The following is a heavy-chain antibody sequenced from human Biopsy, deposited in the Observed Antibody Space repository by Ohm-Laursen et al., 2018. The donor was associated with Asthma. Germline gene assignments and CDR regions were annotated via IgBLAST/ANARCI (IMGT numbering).Heavy chain of an antibody. D-gene: IGHD6-19*01. V-gene: IGHV3-11*01. Sequence: SLRLSCAASGFAVSDYYMSWIRQAPGKGLEWISYINGKSNSIEYADSVKGRFTISRDNAKNSLYLQMNSLRAEDTAVYYCARDSYSSGLYDDFESWGQGTLVTVSS. J-gene: IGHJ4*02. CDR2: INGKSNSI. CDR1: GFAVSDYY. CDR3: ARDSYSSGLYDDFES.